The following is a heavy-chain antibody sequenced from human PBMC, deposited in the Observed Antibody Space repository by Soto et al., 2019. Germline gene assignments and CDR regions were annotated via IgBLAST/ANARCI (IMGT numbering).Heavy chain of an antibody. CDR3: ERAGGYCSSTSCSNWFDP. D-gene: IGHD2-2*01. Sequence: GXSXKVYFKASGGTXISYAIRLVRQAPGQGLEWIGGIIPIFGTANYAQKFQGRVTINADKSTSTAYTELSSLRSEHTAVYYCERAGGYCSSTSCSNWFDPWGQGTLVTVSS. J-gene: IGHJ5*02. CDR2: IIPIFGTA. V-gene: IGHV1-69*06. CDR1: GGTXISYA.